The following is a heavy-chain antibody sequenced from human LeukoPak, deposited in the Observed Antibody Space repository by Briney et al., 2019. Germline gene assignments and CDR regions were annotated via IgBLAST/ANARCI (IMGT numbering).Heavy chain of an antibody. CDR1: GYTFTSYG. J-gene: IGHJ6*02. Sequence: GASVKVSCKASGYTFTSYGISWVRQAPGQGPEWMGWISAYNGNTNYAQKLQGRVTMTTDTSTSTAYMELRSLRSDDTAVYYCARDATGYSSRYGMDVWGQGTTVTVSS. CDR2: ISAYNGNT. D-gene: IGHD6-13*01. V-gene: IGHV1-18*01. CDR3: ARDATGYSSRYGMDV.